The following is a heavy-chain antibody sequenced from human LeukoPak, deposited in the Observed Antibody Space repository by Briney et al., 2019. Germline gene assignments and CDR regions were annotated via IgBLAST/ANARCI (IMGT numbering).Heavy chain of an antibody. D-gene: IGHD6-13*01. CDR1: GFTFSSYW. V-gene: IGHV3-7*01. Sequence: GGSLRLSCAASGFTFSSYWMSWVRQTPGKGLEWVAHIKEDGSEKYYVDSVKGRFTISRDNAKNSLYLQMNSLRAEDTAVYYCARDGGSSSWYDRYWGQGTLVTVSS. J-gene: IGHJ4*02. CDR2: IKEDGSEK. CDR3: ARDGGSSSWYDRY.